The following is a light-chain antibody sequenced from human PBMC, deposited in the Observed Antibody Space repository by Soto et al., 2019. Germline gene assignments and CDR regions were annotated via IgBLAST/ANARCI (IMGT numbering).Light chain of an antibody. CDR2: LNSDGSH. CDR3: QTWGAGIQV. J-gene: IGLJ3*02. CDR1: SGHSSYA. Sequence: QLVLTQSPSASASLGASVKLTCTLSSGHSSYAIAWQQQQPEKGPQYLMKLNSDGSHSKENGIPDRISGSSSRAERYLTRSGLESEDEADDYCQTWGAGIQVFCGGTKLTVL. V-gene: IGLV4-69*01.